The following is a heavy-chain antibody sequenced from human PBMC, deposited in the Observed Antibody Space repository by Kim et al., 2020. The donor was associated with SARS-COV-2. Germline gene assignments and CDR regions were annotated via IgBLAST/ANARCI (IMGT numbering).Heavy chain of an antibody. D-gene: IGHD2-21*02. CDR3: ARGIGGGDVKGRRVDFDY. V-gene: IGHV4-59*01. J-gene: IGHJ4*02. CDR1: GGSISSYY. Sequence: SETLSLTCTVSGGSISSYYWSWIRQPPGKGLEWIGYIYYSGSTNYNPSLKSRVTISVDTSKNQFSLKLSSVTAADTAVYYCARGIGGGDVKGRRVDFDYWGQGTLVTVSS. CDR2: IYYSGST.